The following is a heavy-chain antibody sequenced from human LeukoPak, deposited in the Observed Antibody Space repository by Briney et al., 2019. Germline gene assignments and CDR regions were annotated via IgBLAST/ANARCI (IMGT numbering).Heavy chain of an antibody. V-gene: IGHV3-7*01. Sequence: PGGSLRLSCAASGFTFSNYGMHWVRQAPGKGLEWVANIKQDGSEKHYVDSVKGRFTISRDNAKNSLYLQMNSLRVEDTAVYYCAKNGGNLDYWGQGTLVTVSS. CDR1: GFTFSNYG. CDR3: AKNGGNLDY. D-gene: IGHD4-23*01. CDR2: IKQDGSEK. J-gene: IGHJ4*02.